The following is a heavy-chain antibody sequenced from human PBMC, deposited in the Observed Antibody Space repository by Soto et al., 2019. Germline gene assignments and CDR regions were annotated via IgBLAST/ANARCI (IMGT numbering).Heavy chain of an antibody. D-gene: IGHD3-10*01. J-gene: IGHJ4*02. CDR2: ISYDGSNK. CDR1: GFTFSSYA. CDR3: ARGARRITMVRGEIV. V-gene: IGHV3-30-3*01. Sequence: GGSLRLSCAASGFTFSSYAMHWVRQAPGKGLEWVAVISYDGSNKYYADSVKGRFTISRDNSKNTLYLQMNSLRAEDTAVYYCARGARRITMVRGEIVWGQGTLVTVSS.